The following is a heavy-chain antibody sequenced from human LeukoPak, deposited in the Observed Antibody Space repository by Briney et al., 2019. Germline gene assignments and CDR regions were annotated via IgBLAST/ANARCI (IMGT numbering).Heavy chain of an antibody. CDR3: ARVYYGSGSPRHFDY. CDR2: IGSRGTTI. V-gene: IGHV3-11*01. CDR1: GFSFSDYY. D-gene: IGHD3-10*01. Sequence: SGGSLRLSCAASGFSFSDYYVSWIRQAPGKGLECVSYIGSRGTTIYYADSVKGRFTISRDNAKNSLYLQMSSLRAEDTAVYYCARVYYGSGSPRHFDYWGQGTLVTVSS. J-gene: IGHJ4*02.